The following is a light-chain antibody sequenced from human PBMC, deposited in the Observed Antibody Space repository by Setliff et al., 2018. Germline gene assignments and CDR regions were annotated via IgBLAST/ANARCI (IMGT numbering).Light chain of an antibody. J-gene: IGLJ1*01. Sequence: QSVLTQPRSVSGSPGQSVTISCTGTSSDVGRYNFVSWYQQHPGKAPKLIIYGVTKRPSGVPDRFSGSKSGNTASLTISGLQAEDEADYSCCSYADTYISVFGTGTKVTVL. V-gene: IGLV2-11*01. CDR1: SSDVGRYNF. CDR2: GVT. CDR3: CSYADTYISV.